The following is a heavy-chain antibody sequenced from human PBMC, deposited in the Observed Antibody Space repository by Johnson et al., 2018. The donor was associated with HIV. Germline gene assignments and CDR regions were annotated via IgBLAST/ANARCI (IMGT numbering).Heavy chain of an antibody. CDR3: ARGDSSSDSFDV. D-gene: IGHD6-6*01. J-gene: IGHJ3*01. V-gene: IGHV3-7*02. CDR1: GFTFSSYW. Sequence: VQLVESGGGGVQPGRSLRLSCAASGFTFSSYWISWLRQAPGKGLEWVANINQDGSEKLYADSVKGRFTISRANSKNTLYLQMNSLRHEDTAVYYCARGDSSSDSFDVWGQGTMVNVSA. CDR2: INQDGSEK.